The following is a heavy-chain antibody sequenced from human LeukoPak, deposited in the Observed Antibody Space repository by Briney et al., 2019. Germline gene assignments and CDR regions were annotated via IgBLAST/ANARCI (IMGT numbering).Heavy chain of an antibody. V-gene: IGHV1-69*13. D-gene: IGHD3-10*01. CDR1: GGTFSSYA. J-gene: IGHJ4*02. CDR2: IIPIFGTA. CDR3: ARSFWPSMVFDY. Sequence: GASLKVSCKASGGTFSSYAISWVRQAPGQGLEWMGGIIPIFGTANYAQKFQGRVTITADESTSTAYMELSSLRSEDTVVYYCARSFWPSMVFDYWGQGTLVTVSS.